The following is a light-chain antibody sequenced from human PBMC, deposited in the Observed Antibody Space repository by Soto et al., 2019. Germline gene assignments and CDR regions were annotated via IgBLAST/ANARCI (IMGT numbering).Light chain of an antibody. Sequence: EIVLTQSPGTLSLSPGERATLSCRASQSVSRNYLAWYQQKPGQAPRLLIYGASSRATSIPDKFSGGGSGTDFTLTISRLEPEDFAVYYCQQYDSSPITFGQGTKVEIK. V-gene: IGKV3-20*01. CDR3: QQYDSSPIT. CDR2: GAS. J-gene: IGKJ1*01. CDR1: QSVSRNY.